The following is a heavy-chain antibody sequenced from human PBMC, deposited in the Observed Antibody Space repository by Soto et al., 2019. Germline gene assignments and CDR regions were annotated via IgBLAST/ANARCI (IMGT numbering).Heavy chain of an antibody. D-gene: IGHD2-15*01. J-gene: IGHJ6*02. V-gene: IGHV1-2*02. CDR1: GYTFTGYY. Sequence: ASVKVSCKASGYTFTGYYMHWVRQAPGQGLEWMGWINPNIGGANYAQKFQGRVTITADESTSTAYMELSSLRSDDTAVYFCARYRHCSGDGCNYYYIMDVWGQGTTVTVSS. CDR2: INPNIGGA. CDR3: ARYRHCSGDGCNYYYIMDV.